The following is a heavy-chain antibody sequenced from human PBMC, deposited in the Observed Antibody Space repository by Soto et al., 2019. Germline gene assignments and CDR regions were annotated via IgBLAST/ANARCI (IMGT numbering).Heavy chain of an antibody. CDR2: FYTGGST. J-gene: IGHJ4*02. CDR1: GFTVSSNY. D-gene: IGHD3-3*01. Sequence: EVQLVESGGGLVQPGGSLRLSCAVSGFTVSSNYMSWVRQAPGKGLEWVSIFYTGGSTYYSDSVKSRFTISRDNSKNTLQLQMNSLREEDTAGYYCVSYDFWSGYSDYWGQGTRVTVSS. CDR3: VSYDFWSGYSDY. V-gene: IGHV3-66*01.